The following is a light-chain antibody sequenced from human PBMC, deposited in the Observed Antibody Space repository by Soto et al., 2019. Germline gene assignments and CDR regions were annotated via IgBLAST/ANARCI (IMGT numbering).Light chain of an antibody. CDR2: LNSDGRH. Sequence: QLVLTQSPSASASLGASVKLTCTLSSRHSSYAIAWHQQQPEKGPRYLMKLNSDGRHTKGDGIPDRFSGSSSGTERYLTISSLQSEDEADYYCQTWGTGILVFGGGTNVTVL. CDR1: SRHSSYA. J-gene: IGLJ2*01. CDR3: QTWGTGILV. V-gene: IGLV4-69*01.